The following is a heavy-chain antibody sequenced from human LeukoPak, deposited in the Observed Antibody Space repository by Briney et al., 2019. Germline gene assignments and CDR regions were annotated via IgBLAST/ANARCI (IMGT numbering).Heavy chain of an antibody. V-gene: IGHV4-34*01. CDR1: GGSFSGYY. Sequence: SETLSLTCAVYGGSFSGYYWSWIRQPPGKGLEWIGEINHSGSTNYNPSLKSRVTISVDTSKNQSSLKLSSVTAADTAVYYCARVQRITIFGVVHNWFDPWGQGTLVTVSS. CDR2: INHSGST. CDR3: ARVQRITIFGVVHNWFDP. D-gene: IGHD3-3*01. J-gene: IGHJ5*02.